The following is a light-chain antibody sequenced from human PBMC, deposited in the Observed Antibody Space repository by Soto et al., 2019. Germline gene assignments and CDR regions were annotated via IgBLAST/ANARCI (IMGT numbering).Light chain of an antibody. V-gene: IGKV1-33*01. CDR1: QNINNY. J-gene: IGKJ5*01. CDR2: DAS. CDR3: QQYENLPT. Sequence: PSSLSSSVGDRVTITCQASQNINNYLNWYQQKPGRAPKLLIYDASNLEAGVPSRFRGSGSGTDFTFTISRLKPEDIATYYCQQYENLPTFGQGTRLEIK.